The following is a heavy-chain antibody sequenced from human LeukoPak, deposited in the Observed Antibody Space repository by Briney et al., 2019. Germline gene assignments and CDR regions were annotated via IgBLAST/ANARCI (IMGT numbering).Heavy chain of an antibody. D-gene: IGHD2/OR15-2a*01. J-gene: IGHJ4*02. CDR2: ITADGDDT. CDR1: GFTFNSYA. CDR3: AKDAAATTIYYLDH. Sequence: PGGFLRLSCAVSGFTFNSYAMSWVRQAPGKGLEWVSAITADGDDTYYADSVKGRFIISRDNSKNTLSLQMNSLRDEDTALYYCAKDAAATTIYYLDHWGQGTLVTVSS. V-gene: IGHV3-23*01.